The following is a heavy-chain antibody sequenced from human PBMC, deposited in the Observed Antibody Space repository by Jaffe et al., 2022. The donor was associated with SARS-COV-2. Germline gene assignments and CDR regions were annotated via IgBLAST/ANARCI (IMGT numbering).Heavy chain of an antibody. CDR2: IKQDGSEK. D-gene: IGHD5-18*01. V-gene: IGHV3-7*03. CDR1: GFTFSNYW. Sequence: EVQLVESGGGLVQPGGSLRLSCAASGFTFSNYWMSWVRQAPGKGLEWVANIKQDGSEKFYVDSVKGRFAISRDNAKNSLYLQMNSLRAEDTAIYYCAREYTYGSPFDYWGQGTLVPVSS. J-gene: IGHJ4*02. CDR3: AREYTYGSPFDY.